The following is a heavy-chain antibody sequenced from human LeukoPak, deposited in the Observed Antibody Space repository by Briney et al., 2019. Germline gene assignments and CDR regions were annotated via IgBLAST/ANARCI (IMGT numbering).Heavy chain of an antibody. V-gene: IGHV3-74*01. J-gene: IGHJ4*02. CDR3: ARGRGTIYMFDY. D-gene: IGHD2/OR15-2a*01. CDR2: INSDGSST. CDR1: GFTFNRYW. Sequence: GGSLRLSCAASGFTFNRYWMHWVRQVPGKGLVWVSRINSDGSSTTYADSVKGRFTISRDNARNTLYLRMNSLRAEDTAVYYCARGRGTIYMFDYWGQGTLVTVSS.